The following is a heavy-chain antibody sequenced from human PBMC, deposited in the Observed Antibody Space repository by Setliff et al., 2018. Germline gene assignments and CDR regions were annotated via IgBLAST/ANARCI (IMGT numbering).Heavy chain of an antibody. D-gene: IGHD2-2*01. Sequence: SETLSLTCSVSGYSISSGYYWGWIRQPPGKGLEWIGSMYHSGSTYYNPSLKSRVTISVDTSKNQFSLKLNYVTAADTAVYYCARALGYCSRTSCYADAFDIWGQGTMVTVSS. CDR3: ARALGYCSRTSCYADAFDI. J-gene: IGHJ3*02. CDR1: GYSISSGYY. CDR2: MYHSGST. V-gene: IGHV4-38-2*01.